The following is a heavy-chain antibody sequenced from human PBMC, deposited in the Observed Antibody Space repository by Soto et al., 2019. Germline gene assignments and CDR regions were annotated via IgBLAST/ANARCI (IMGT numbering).Heavy chain of an antibody. CDR2: ISGSGGST. CDR1: GFTFSSYA. J-gene: IGHJ6*02. CDR3: AKVSSRGIVLMVYASLGGMDV. V-gene: IGHV3-23*01. D-gene: IGHD2-8*01. Sequence: GGSLRLSCAASGFTFSSYAMSWVRQAPGKGLEWVSAISGSGGSTYYADSVKGRFTISRDNSKNTLYLQMNSLRAEDTAVYYCAKVSSRGIVLMVYASLGGMDVWGQGTTVTVSS.